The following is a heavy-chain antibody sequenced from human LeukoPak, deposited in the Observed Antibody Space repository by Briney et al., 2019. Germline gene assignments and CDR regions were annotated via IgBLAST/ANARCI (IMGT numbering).Heavy chain of an antibody. D-gene: IGHD3-3*01. J-gene: IGHJ4*02. CDR2: INHSGST. V-gene: IGHV4-34*01. CDR3: ARGDFSDFWSGYYTRTFDY. CDR1: GGSFSGYY. Sequence: SETLSLTCAVYGGSFSGYYWSWIRQPPGKGLEWIGEINHSGSTNYNPSLKSRVTISVDTSKNQFSLKLSSVTAADTAVYYCARGDFSDFWSGYYTRTFDYWGLGTLVTVSS.